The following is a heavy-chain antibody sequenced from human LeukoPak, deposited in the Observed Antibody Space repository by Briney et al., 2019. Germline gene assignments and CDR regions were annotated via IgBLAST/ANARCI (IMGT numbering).Heavy chain of an antibody. CDR1: GFTFSNYW. CDR2: INTDGSAT. J-gene: IGHJ4*02. D-gene: IGHD6-13*01. Sequence: GESLRLSCAASGFTFSNYWMHWVRQAPGKGLVWVAHINTDGSATTYGDAAKGRFTVSRDNANNTLSLEMNSLRVEDTAVYYCARGTAAAAGIDYWGQGTLVTVSS. CDR3: ARGTAAAAGIDY. V-gene: IGHV3-74*01.